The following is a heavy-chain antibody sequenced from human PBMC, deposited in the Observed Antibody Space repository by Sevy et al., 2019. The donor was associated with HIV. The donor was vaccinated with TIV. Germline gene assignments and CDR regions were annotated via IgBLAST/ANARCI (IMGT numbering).Heavy chain of an antibody. V-gene: IGHV4-61*01. CDR3: ARDSGNYPYYFDY. Sequence: SETLSLTWTVSGGSMSGGNYFWSWIRQSPGKGLEWIGYIHYSGTTNYHPSLKSRVTISVDTSKNQFSLKLRSVTAADTAVYYCARDSGNYPYYFDYWGQGTLVTVSS. J-gene: IGHJ4*01. CDR2: IHYSGTT. CDR1: GGSMSGGNYF. D-gene: IGHD1-26*01.